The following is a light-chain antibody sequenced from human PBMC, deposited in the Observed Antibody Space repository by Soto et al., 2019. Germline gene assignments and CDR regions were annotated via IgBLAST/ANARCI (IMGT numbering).Light chain of an antibody. CDR2: KAS. J-gene: IGKJ4*01. CDR3: QHYNSYSLT. Sequence: DIQMTQSPSTLSASVGDRVTFTCRASQTISIWLAWYQQKPGKAPKLLIYKASSLESGVPSRFSGSGSGTEFTLTISSLQPDDFATYFCQHYNSYSLTFGGGTRVEIK. CDR1: QTISIW. V-gene: IGKV1-5*03.